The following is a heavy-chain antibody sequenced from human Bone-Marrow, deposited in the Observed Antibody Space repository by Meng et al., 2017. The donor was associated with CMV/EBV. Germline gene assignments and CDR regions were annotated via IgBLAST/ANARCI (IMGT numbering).Heavy chain of an antibody. CDR2: IGTAGDT. J-gene: IGHJ6*02. D-gene: IGHD5/OR15-5a*01. CDR1: GFTFSSYD. V-gene: IGHV3-13*01. Sequence: GESLKISCAACGFTFSSYDMHWVRQATGKGLEWVSAIGTAGDTYYPGSVKGRFTISRENAKNSLYLQMNSLRAGDTAVYYCARDVSMDVWGQGTRSPSP. CDR3: ARDVSMDV.